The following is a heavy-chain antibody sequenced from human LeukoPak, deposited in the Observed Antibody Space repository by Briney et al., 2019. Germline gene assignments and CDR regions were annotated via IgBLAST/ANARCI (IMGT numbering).Heavy chain of an antibody. V-gene: IGHV1-18*04. CDR2: ISAYNGNT. J-gene: IGHJ4*02. D-gene: IGHD1-26*01. CDR3: ARDRSSIFDY. CDR1: GYSFIGYY. Sequence: ASVKVSCKAPGYSFIGYYMHWVRQAPGQGLEWMGWISAYNGNTNYALKLQGRVTMTTDTSTSTAYMELRSLRSDDTAVYYCARDRSSIFDYWGQGTLVTVSS.